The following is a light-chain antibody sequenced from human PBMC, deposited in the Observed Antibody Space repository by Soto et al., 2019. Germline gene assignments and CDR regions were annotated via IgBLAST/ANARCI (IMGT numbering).Light chain of an antibody. CDR1: QGISSY. CDR3: QKYYSFPLN. J-gene: IGKJ3*01. CDR2: AES. V-gene: IGKV1D-8*01. Sequence: IQMTQSPSTLAASTGDGVNISFRMSQGISSYLAWYQQKQGKATELLIYAESTLQSGVKSRFSGSGSGKDFTITISCMQSEDFATYYCQKYYSFPLNFGPGNKVDIK.